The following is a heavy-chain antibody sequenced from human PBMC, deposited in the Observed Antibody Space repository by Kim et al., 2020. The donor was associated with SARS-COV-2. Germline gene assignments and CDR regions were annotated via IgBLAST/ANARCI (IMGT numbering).Heavy chain of an antibody. CDR1: GGSISSYH. J-gene: IGHJ6*02. V-gene: IGHV4-59*01. CDR2: ISYTGNT. D-gene: IGHD3-10*01. CDR3: ARASGSYSSDYYYGMDV. Sequence: SETLSLTCNVSGGSISSYHWSWIRQPPGKGLEWMGYISYTGNTNYSPSLRSRVTISVDTSKNQVSLQVTSVTAADTATYYCARASGSYSSDYYYGMDVWGQGTTVTVSS.